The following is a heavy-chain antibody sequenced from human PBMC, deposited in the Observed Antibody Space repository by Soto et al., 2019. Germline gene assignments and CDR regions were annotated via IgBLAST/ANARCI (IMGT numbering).Heavy chain of an antibody. CDR3: ARVNLLQGYSYGPDAFDI. CDR2: INAGNGNT. V-gene: IGHV1-3*01. D-gene: IGHD5-18*01. CDR1: GYTFTSYA. Sequence: GASVKVSCKASGYTFTSYAMHWVRQAPGQRLEWMGWINAGNGNTKYSQKFQGRVTITRDTSASTAYMELSSLRSEDTAVYYCARVNLLQGYSYGPDAFDIWGQGTMVTVSS. J-gene: IGHJ3*02.